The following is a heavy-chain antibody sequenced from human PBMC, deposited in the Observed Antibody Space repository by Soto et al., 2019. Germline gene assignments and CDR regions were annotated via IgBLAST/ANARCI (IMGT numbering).Heavy chain of an antibody. D-gene: IGHD5-12*01. J-gene: IGHJ4*02. CDR3: ARLGRWLQALDS. V-gene: IGHV4-59*08. CDR1: GDSISDYY. Sequence: PSETLSLTCTVSGDSISDYYWSWIRQPPGKGLEWVGYIYYTGSTTYNPSLKSRLTLSVDTSKNQFSLKLRSVSAADTAVYYCARLGRWLQALDSWGQGTLVTVSS. CDR2: IYYTGST.